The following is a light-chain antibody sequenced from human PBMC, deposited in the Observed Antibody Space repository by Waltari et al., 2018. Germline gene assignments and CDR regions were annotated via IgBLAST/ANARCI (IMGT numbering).Light chain of an antibody. V-gene: IGLV2-23*02. Sequence: QSALTQPASVSGSPGQSITIPCSGPSSDVWIDDLVSWYQQHPGKAPKLMIYEVSKRPSGISDRFSGSKSGNTASLTISGLQAEDEADYYCNSYAGAPRVFGGGTKVTVL. J-gene: IGLJ2*01. CDR3: NSYAGAPRV. CDR1: SSDVWIDDL. CDR2: EVS.